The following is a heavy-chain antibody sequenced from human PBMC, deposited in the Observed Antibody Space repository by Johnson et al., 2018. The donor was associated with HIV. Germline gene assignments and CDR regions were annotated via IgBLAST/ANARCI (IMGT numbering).Heavy chain of an antibody. CDR1: GFTFNSYA. Sequence: QVQLVESGGGVVQPGRSLRLSCAASGFTFNSYAMHWVRQAPGRGLEWVAVISYDGSNEYYADSVKGRFTISRDNSKNTLYLQVNSLRPEDTAVYYCAKNNQVWGLLPVDAFDIWGQGTMVTVSS. D-gene: IGHD1-26*01. CDR3: AKNNQVWGLLPVDAFDI. CDR2: ISYDGSNE. J-gene: IGHJ3*02. V-gene: IGHV3-30-3*02.